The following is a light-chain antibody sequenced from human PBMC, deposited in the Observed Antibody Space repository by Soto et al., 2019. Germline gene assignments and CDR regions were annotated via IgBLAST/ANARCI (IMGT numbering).Light chain of an antibody. CDR1: QGLSSS. V-gene: IGKV1-9*01. CDR2: PAS. CDR3: KQLNAYPLT. J-gene: IGKJ4*01. Sequence: GDRVTITCRASQGLSSSLAWYQQRPGKAPQLLIYPASTLQSGVPARFSGSGSGTEFTLTIRSLQSEDFATYYCKQLNAYPLTFGGGTKVDNK.